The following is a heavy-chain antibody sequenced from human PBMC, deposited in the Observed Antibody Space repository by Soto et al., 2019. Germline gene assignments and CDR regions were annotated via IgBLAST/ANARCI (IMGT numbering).Heavy chain of an antibody. Sequence: SVKVSCKASGGTFSSYAISWVRQAPGQGLEWVGGIIPIFGTANYAQKFQGRVTITADESTSTAYMELSSLRSEDTAMYYCAAFTSGSGDDAFDIWGQGTMVTVSS. D-gene: IGHD1-26*01. V-gene: IGHV1-69*13. CDR2: IIPIFGTA. CDR3: AAFTSGSGDDAFDI. CDR1: GGTFSSYA. J-gene: IGHJ3*02.